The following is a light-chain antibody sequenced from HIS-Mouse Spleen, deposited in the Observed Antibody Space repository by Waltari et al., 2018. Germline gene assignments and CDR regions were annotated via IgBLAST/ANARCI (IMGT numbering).Light chain of an antibody. J-gene: IGLJ2*01. CDR2: DVS. Sequence: QSALTQPASVSGSPGQSITISCTGTSSDVGGYNYVSWYQQHPGKAPKLMIYDVSNRPSGVSNRFSGSKSGTTASLTISWLQAEDEADYYCSSYTSSSTEVFGGGTKLTVL. CDR1: SSDVGGYNY. CDR3: SSYTSSSTEV. V-gene: IGLV2-14*03.